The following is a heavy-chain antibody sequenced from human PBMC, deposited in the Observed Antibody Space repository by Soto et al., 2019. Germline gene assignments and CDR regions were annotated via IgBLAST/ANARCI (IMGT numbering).Heavy chain of an antibody. D-gene: IGHD2-8*01. CDR1: GFTFSSYA. Sequence: GDSLRLSCSASGFTFSSYAMSWVRQAPGKGLEWVSAISGSGGSTYYADSVKGRSTISRDNSKNTLYLQMNSLRAEDTAVYYCAKVYCTRGSFGGFVTWGKGTLSTV. V-gene: IGHV3-23*01. CDR3: AKVYCTRGSFGGFVT. J-gene: IGHJ5*02. CDR2: ISGSGGST.